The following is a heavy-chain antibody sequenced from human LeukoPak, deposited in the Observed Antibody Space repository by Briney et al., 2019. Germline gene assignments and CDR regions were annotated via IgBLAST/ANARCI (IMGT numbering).Heavy chain of an antibody. Sequence: ASVKVSCKASGGTFSSYAITWVRQAPGLGLEWMGRIIPILGIANYAQKFQGRVTIIADKSTSTAYMELSSLRSEDTAVYYCARDLYSGHEGNAFDIWGQGTMVTVSS. J-gene: IGHJ3*02. CDR2: IIPILGIA. V-gene: IGHV1-69*04. CDR3: ARDLYSGHEGNAFDI. CDR1: GGTFSSYA. D-gene: IGHD5-12*01.